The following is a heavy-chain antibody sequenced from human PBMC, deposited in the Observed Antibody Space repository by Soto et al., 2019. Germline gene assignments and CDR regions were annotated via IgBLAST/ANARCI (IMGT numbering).Heavy chain of an antibody. CDR2: IDPSDSQT. Sequence: GESLKISCKGSGYSFAGYWITWVRQKPGKGLEWMGRIDPSDSQTYYSPSFRGHVTISVTKSITTVFLQRSSLRASDTAMYYCARQIYDSDTGPNFQYYFDSWGQGTPVTVAS. D-gene: IGHD3-22*01. V-gene: IGHV5-10-1*01. J-gene: IGHJ4*02. CDR1: GYSFAGYW. CDR3: ARQIYDSDTGPNFQYYFDS.